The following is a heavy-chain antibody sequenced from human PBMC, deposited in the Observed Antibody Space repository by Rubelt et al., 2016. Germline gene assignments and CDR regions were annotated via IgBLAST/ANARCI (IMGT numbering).Heavy chain of an antibody. Sequence: EVQLVESGGGLVQPGGSLRLSCGTSGFTFGNYAMHWVRQTPGKGLEWVSGISWNSGNVDHADSVKGRFTISRDNAKSSLFLQMNSLRVEDTAFYYGAKDLGSYNSGPDYWGQGTLVTVSS. CDR3: AKDLGSYNSGPDY. J-gene: IGHJ4*02. V-gene: IGHV3-9*01. CDR2: ISWNSGNV. D-gene: IGHD3-10*01. CDR1: GFTFGNYA.